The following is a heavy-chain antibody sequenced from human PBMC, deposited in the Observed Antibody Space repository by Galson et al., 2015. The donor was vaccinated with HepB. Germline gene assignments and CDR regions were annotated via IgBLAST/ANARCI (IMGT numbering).Heavy chain of an antibody. CDR3: ARAYKSGSLDPAFDY. D-gene: IGHD6-25*01. CDR2: TSYSGTT. J-gene: IGHJ4*02. Sequence: LVKPTQTLTLTCTFSGFSLSTSGVGVGWIRQPPGKGLEWIGTTSYSGTTDYNPFLKSRVTISVDASKNQLSLRLGSVTAEDTSVYYCARAYKSGSLDPAFDYWGQGSLVTVSS. V-gene: IGHV4-39*07. CDR1: GFSLSTSGVG.